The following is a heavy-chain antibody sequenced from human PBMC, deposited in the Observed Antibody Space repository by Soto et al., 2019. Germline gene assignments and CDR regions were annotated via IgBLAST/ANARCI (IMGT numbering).Heavy chain of an antibody. CDR2: LDYEEGER. CDR1: GTSLSGLP. J-gene: IGHJ6*02. D-gene: IGHD6-6*01. V-gene: IGHV1-24*01. CDR3: ASHSSSSLDLGYGMDV. Sequence: ASVKVSCKVSGTSLSGLPMHWVRQAPGKGLEWMGSLDYEEGERSFAHRFQGRLTVTEDTSTDTAYLQWNSLKASDTAMYYCASHSSSSLDLGYGMDVWGQGTTVTVSS.